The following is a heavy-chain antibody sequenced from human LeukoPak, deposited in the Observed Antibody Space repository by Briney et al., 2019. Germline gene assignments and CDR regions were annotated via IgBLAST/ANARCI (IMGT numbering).Heavy chain of an antibody. CDR3: ARRITIFGVAPPGSWFDP. D-gene: IGHD3-3*01. CDR1: GGSISSYY. Sequence: PSETLSLTCTVSGGSISSYYWSWIRQPPGKGLEWIGYIYYSGNTNYNPSLKSRVTISVDTSKHQFSLKLRSVTAADTAVYYCARRITIFGVAPPGSWFDPWGQGTLVTVSS. CDR2: IYYSGNT. V-gene: IGHV4-59*08. J-gene: IGHJ5*02.